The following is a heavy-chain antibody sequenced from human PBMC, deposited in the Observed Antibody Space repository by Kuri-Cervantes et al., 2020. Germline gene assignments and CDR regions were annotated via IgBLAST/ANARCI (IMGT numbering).Heavy chain of an antibody. CDR1: DYSISSGYY. D-gene: IGHD1-14*01. Sequence: SETLSLTCVVSDYSISSGYYWGWIRQPPGKGLEWIGSIYHSGNTYYNPSLKSRVTISVDTSKNQFSLKLSSVTAADTAVYYCAGRARSNLIDYWGQGTLVTVSS. CDR2: IYHSGNT. V-gene: IGHV4-38-2*01. J-gene: IGHJ4*02. CDR3: AGRARSNLIDY.